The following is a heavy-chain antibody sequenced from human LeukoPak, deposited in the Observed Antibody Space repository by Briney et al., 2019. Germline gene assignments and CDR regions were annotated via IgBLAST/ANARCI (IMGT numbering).Heavy chain of an antibody. Sequence: SETLSLTCTVSGGSISSSSYYWGWIRQPPGKGLEWIGSIYYSGSTYYNPSLKGRVTISVDTSKKQFSLKLSSVTAADTGVYYCASGASGASWFDPWGQGTLVTVSS. J-gene: IGHJ5*02. V-gene: IGHV4-39*01. CDR2: IYYSGST. CDR3: ASGASGASWFDP. D-gene: IGHD3-10*01. CDR1: GGSISSSSYY.